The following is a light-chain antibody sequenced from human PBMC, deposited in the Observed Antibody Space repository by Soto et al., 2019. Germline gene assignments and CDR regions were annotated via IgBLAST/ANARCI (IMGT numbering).Light chain of an antibody. J-gene: IGKJ2*01. V-gene: IGKV1-39*01. Sequence: DMQMTQSSSSLSASVGDRVTITCRPSQTIDNYLNWYQHKPGKAPKLLIYGASTLQSGVSSRFTGSASGTDFTLTIDNLQAEDFATYYCQQTYTIPFAFGQGTKLEI. CDR3: QQTYTIPFA. CDR1: QTIDNY. CDR2: GAS.